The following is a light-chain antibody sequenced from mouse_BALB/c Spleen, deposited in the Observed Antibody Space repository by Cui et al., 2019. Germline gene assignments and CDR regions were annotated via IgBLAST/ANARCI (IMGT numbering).Light chain of an antibody. V-gene: IGKV4-68*01. J-gene: IGKJ5*01. CDR1: SSVSY. CDR2: LTS. Sequence: QIFLTQSPAPILASPGEKVTMTCSASSSVSYMYWYQQKPRSSPKPWIYLTSNLASGVPARFSGSGSGTSYSLTISSMEAEDAATYYCQQWSSNPLTFGAGTKLELK. CDR3: QQWSSNPLT.